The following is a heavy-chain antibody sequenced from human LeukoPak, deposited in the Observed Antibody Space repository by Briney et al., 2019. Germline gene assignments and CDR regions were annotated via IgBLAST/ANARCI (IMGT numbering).Heavy chain of an antibody. CDR3: VKEGGYGLYFDY. CDR2: IYSGGST. CDR1: GFTVISNY. Sequence: GGSLRLSCAASGFTVISNYMSWVRQAPGKGLEWVSLIYSGGSTYYADSVKGRFTISRDDSKNTLYLRMSSLRAEDTAVYYCVKEGGYGLYFDYWGQGTLVTVSS. J-gene: IGHJ4*02. D-gene: IGHD5-18*01. V-gene: IGHV3-53*05.